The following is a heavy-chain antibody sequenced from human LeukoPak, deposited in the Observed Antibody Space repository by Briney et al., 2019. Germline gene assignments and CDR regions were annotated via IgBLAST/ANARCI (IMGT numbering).Heavy chain of an antibody. CDR1: GYSFTSYW. CDR3: ARFGIAAAGTDRNDY. Sequence: SGESLKISCKGSGYSFTSYWIGWVRQMPGKGLEWMGIIYPGDSDTRYNPSFQGQVTISADKSISTAYLQWSSLKASDTAMYYCARFGIAAAGTDRNDYWGQGTLVTVSS. J-gene: IGHJ4*02. D-gene: IGHD6-13*01. CDR2: IYPGDSDT. V-gene: IGHV5-51*01.